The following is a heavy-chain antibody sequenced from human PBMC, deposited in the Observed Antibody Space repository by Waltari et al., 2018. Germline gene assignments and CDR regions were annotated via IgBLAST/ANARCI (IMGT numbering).Heavy chain of an antibody. Sequence: EVQLVESGGDLVQPGGSLRLFCAASGFTFSSYTIYWVRQAPGKGLEWVSAISGGGGAYYADSVKGRFTISRDNSRNTVFLQMNTLRVEDTAVYYCANLLSWGQGTTVAVSS. CDR2: ISGGGGA. CDR3: ANLLS. D-gene: IGHD3-3*01. V-gene: IGHV3-23*04. CDR1: GFTFSSYT. J-gene: IGHJ5*02.